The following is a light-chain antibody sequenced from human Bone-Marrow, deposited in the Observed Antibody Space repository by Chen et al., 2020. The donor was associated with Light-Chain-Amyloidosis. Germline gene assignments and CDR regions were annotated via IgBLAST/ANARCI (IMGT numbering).Light chain of an antibody. J-gene: IGKJ1*01. V-gene: IGKV3-20*01. CDR2: GSS. CDR1: QTFSSSY. Sequence: EIVLTQSPGTLSLSRGDLATLTCRASQTFSSSYLAWVQHKPGQAPRLLIYGSSGMAPGIPARFRGSGSGTDFTLTISRLEPEDFAVYYCHQYDTPPRTFGHGTKVEI. CDR3: HQYDTPPRT.